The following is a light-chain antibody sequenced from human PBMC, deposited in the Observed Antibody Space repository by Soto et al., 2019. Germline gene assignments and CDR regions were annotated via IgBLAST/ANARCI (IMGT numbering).Light chain of an antibody. CDR2: EVF. CDR1: SNDVGAYKY. CDR3: CAYTTSRTVV. Sequence: QSALTQSASVSGSPGPSITISCTGTSNDVGAYKYVSCYQQYPGKVPKLMIYEVFNRPSGVSHRFSGSKSGNTASLTISGLQDEDEADYYCCAYTTSRTVVFGGGTKLPVL. J-gene: IGLJ2*01. V-gene: IGLV2-14*03.